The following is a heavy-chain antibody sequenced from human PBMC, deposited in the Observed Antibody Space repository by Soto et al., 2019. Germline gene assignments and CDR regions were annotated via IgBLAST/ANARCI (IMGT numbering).Heavy chain of an antibody. CDR1: GGSVSSVRFY. Sequence: SETLSLTCTVSGGSVSSVRFYWSWIRQPPGKGLELIGYIYYSGRTKYNPSLRSRVTISVDTSKNQFSLKLTSVTAADTAVYYCARSASGSGGXGGQVTLFTVSX. CDR3: ARSASGSGGX. V-gene: IGHV4-61*01. J-gene: IGHJ4*02. D-gene: IGHD6-19*01. CDR2: IYYSGRT.